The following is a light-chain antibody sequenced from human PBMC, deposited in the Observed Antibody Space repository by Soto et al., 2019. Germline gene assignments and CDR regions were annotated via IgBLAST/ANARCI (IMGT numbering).Light chain of an antibody. Sequence: DIQMTQSPSTLSASVGDRVTISCRSSQSISSYLAWYQQKPGKAPNLLIYKASKLASGVPSRFTGGGSGTDFTLTINSLQPDDSATYFCQQYNSYSYTFGQGTKVDI. J-gene: IGKJ2*01. CDR1: QSISSY. V-gene: IGKV1-5*03. CDR2: KAS. CDR3: QQYNSYSYT.